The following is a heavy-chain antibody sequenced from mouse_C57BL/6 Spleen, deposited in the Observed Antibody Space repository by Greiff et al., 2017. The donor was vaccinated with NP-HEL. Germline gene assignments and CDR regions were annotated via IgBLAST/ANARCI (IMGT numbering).Heavy chain of an antibody. J-gene: IGHJ4*01. CDR3: ARGVDGYYSYAMDY. D-gene: IGHD2-3*01. V-gene: IGHV1-54*01. Sequence: QVQLQQSGAELVRPGTSVKVSCKASGYAFTNYLIEWVKQRPGQGLEWIGVINPGSGGTNYNEKFKGKATLTADKSSSTAYMQLSSLTSEDSAVYFCARGVDGYYSYAMDYWGQGTSVTVSS. CDR2: INPGSGGT. CDR1: GYAFTNYL.